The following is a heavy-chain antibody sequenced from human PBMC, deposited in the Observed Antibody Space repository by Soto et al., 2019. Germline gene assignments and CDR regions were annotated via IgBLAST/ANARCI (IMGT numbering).Heavy chain of an antibody. CDR3: ARDLENLYCSGGICLLDKYYFDY. V-gene: IGHV3-30-3*01. D-gene: IGHD2-15*01. Sequence: GGSLRLSCAASGFTFSSYAMHWVRQAPGKGLEWVAVISYDGSNKYYADSVKGRFTISRDNSKNTLYLQMNSLRAEDTAVYYCARDLENLYCSGGICLLDKYYFDYWGQGTLVTVSS. J-gene: IGHJ4*02. CDR2: ISYDGSNK. CDR1: GFTFSSYA.